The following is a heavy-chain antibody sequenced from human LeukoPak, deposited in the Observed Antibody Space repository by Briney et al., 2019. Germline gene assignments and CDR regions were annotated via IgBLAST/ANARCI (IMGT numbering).Heavy chain of an antibody. J-gene: IGHJ4*02. CDR3: ARHGYTSGWVRS. CDR2: IYSGGST. CDR1: GFTVSSNY. D-gene: IGHD6-19*01. Sequence: PGGSLRLSCEASGFTVSSNYMSWVRQAPGKGLEWVSVIYSGGSTYYADSVKGRFTISRDNSKNSLYLQMNSLRAEDTAIYYCARHGYTSGWVRSWGQGTLVTVST. V-gene: IGHV3-53*01.